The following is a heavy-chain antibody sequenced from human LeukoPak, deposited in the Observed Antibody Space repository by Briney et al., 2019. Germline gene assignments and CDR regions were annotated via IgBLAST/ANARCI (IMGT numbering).Heavy chain of an antibody. Sequence: GGSLRLSCAASGFTFSGSAMHWVRQASGKGLEWVGRIRSKANGYTTAYGASVKGRFTISRDDSQRATYVQMNSLKFEDTAVYYCTRLAGGDAFDIWGPGTMVTVSS. V-gene: IGHV3-73*01. CDR1: GFTFSGSA. CDR2: IRSKANGYTT. J-gene: IGHJ3*02. D-gene: IGHD2-15*01. CDR3: TRLAGGDAFDI.